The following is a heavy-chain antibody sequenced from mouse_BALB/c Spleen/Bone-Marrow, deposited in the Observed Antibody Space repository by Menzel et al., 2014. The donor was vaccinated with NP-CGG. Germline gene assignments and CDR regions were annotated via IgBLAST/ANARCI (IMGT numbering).Heavy chain of an antibody. V-gene: IGHV3-8*02. D-gene: IGHD3-3*01. CDR1: GDSITNAY. CDR2: ISYSGNT. J-gene: IGHJ2*01. Sequence: VQLKQSGPSLVKPSQTLSLTCSVTGDSITNAYWNWIRKFPGNKIDYMGYISYSGNTYYNPSLKSRISITRDTSKNQFYLQLNSVTTEDTATYFCARGTGHYFDYWGQGTTLTVSS. CDR3: ARGTGHYFDY.